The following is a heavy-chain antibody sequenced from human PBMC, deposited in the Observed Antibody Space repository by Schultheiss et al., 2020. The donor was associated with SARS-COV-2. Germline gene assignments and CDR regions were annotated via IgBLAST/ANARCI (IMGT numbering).Heavy chain of an antibody. V-gene: IGHV4-61*08. CDR2: IYYSGST. D-gene: IGHD6-19*01. CDR3: ARTGAGSYWPRVNWFDP. J-gene: IGHJ5*02. CDR1: GGSISSGGYY. Sequence: SQTLSLTCTVSGGSISSGGYYWSWIRQPPGKGLEWIGYIYYSGSTNYNPSLKSRLTISVDTSKNQFSLKLSSVTAADTAVYYCARTGAGSYWPRVNWFDPWGQGTLVTVSS.